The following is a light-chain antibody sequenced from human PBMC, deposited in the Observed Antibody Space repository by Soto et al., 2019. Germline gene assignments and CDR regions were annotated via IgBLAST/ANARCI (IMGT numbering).Light chain of an antibody. CDR2: NVS. CDR3: SSYTRSTPPPAV. CDR1: SSDIGGYNY. Sequence: QSVLTQPASVSGSLGQSITISCTGTSSDIGGYNYVSWYQQHPGKAPKLMIYNVSNRPSGVSNRFSGSKSGNTASLTISGLQAEDEADYYCSSYTRSTPPPAVFGGGTQLTVL. V-gene: IGLV2-14*03. J-gene: IGLJ7*01.